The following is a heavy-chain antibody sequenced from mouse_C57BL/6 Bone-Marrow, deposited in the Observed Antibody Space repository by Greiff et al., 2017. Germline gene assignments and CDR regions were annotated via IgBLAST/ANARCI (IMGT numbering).Heavy chain of an antibody. J-gene: IGHJ4*01. V-gene: IGHV5-9-1*02. Sequence: EVKLMESGEGLVKPGGSLKLSCAASGFTFSSYAMSWVRQTPEKRLEWVAYISSGGDYIYYADTVKGRFTISRDNARNTLYLQMSSLKSEDTAMYYCTRNNFDYYAMDYWGQGTSVTVSS. CDR3: TRNNFDYYAMDY. CDR1: GFTFSSYA. D-gene: IGHD1-3*01. CDR2: ISSGGDYI.